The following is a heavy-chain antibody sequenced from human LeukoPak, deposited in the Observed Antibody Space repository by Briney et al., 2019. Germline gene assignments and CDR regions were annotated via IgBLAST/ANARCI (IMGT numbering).Heavy chain of an antibody. CDR2: INHSGST. V-gene: IGHV4-34*01. J-gene: IGHJ4*02. Sequence: SETLSLTRALYGGSFSVYYWSWIRQPPGKGLEWIGEINHSGSTNYNPSLKSRVPISVATSKSQFSLKLSSVPAADTAVYYCARGSLHYYYDSSGYFDYWGQGTLATVSS. CDR3: ARGSLHYYYDSSGYFDY. CDR1: GGSFSVYY. D-gene: IGHD3-22*01.